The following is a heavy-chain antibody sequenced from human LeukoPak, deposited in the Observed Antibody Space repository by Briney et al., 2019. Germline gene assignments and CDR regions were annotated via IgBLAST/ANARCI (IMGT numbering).Heavy chain of an antibody. V-gene: IGHV1-8*02. CDR1: GYTFTSYY. CDR3: ARTHQLLYYYYYMDV. J-gene: IGHJ6*03. Sequence: ASVKVSCKASGYTFTSYYIHWVRQAPGQGLEWMGWMNPNSGNTGYAQKFQGRVTMTRNTSISTAYMELSSLRSEDTAVYYCARTHQLLYYYYYMDVWGKGTTVTISS. CDR2: MNPNSGNT. D-gene: IGHD2-2*01.